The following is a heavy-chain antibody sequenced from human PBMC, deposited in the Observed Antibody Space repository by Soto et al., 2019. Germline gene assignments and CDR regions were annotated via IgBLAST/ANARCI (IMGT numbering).Heavy chain of an antibody. CDR2: INPSGGST. V-gene: IGHV1-46*01. Sequence: ASVKASCKASGYTFTSYYMHWVRQAPGQRLEWMGIINPSGGSTSYAQKFQGRVTMTRDTSTSTVYMELSSLRSEDTAVYYCASGYCSGGSCYSGRRYYYYGMDVWGQGTTVTVSS. D-gene: IGHD2-15*01. CDR1: GYTFTSYY. J-gene: IGHJ6*02. CDR3: ASGYCSGGSCYSGRRYYYYGMDV.